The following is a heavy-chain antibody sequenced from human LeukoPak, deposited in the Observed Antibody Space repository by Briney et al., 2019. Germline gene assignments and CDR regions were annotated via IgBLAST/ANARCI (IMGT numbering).Heavy chain of an antibody. Sequence: PGGSLRLSCAASGFTFDDYAMHWVRQVPGKGLEWVSGISWNSGSVGYADSVKGRFTISRDNAKNSLYLQMNSLRAEDTALCYCAKDIKLISLYDSSGYSHWGLGTLVTVSS. V-gene: IGHV3-9*01. CDR2: ISWNSGSV. CDR3: AKDIKLISLYDSSGYSH. D-gene: IGHD3-22*01. CDR1: GFTFDDYA. J-gene: IGHJ4*02.